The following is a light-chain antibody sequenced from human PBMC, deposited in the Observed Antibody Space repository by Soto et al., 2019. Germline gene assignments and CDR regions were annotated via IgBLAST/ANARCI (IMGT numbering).Light chain of an antibody. V-gene: IGLV2-14*03. CDR2: DVN. CDR3: TSWPTSTTKI. J-gene: IGLJ2*01. CDR1: SSDIGAYNF. Sequence: QSALTQPASVSGSPGQSITISCTGTSSDIGAYNFVSWYQQHPGKAPKLMLYDVNIRPSGVSNRFSGSKSGNTASLTISGLQAEDEADYYCTSWPTSTTKIFGGGTKVTVL.